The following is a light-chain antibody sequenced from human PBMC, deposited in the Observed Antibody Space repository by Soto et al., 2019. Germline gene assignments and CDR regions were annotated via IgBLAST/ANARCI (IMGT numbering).Light chain of an antibody. V-gene: IGLV2-14*01. CDR1: SSDVGGYNY. Sequence: QSVLTQPASVSGSPGQSITISCTGTSSDVGGYNYVSWYQQHPGKAPKLMIYEVSNRPSGVSNRFSGSKSGNTASLTISGLHAEDHAYYYCSSYTSSSTRVFAGGTQLTVL. CDR2: EVS. CDR3: SSYTSSSTRV. J-gene: IGLJ3*02.